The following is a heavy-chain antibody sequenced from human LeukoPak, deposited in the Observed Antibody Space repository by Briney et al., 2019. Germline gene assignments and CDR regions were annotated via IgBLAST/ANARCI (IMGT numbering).Heavy chain of an antibody. CDR2: ICYSGST. CDR1: GGSISSYY. Sequence: PSETLSLTCTVSGGSISSYYWSWIRQPPGKGLEWIGYICYSGSTNYNPSLKSRVTISVDTSKNQFSLKLSSVTAADTAVYYCARVALDTAMPENWFDPWGQGTLSPSPQ. V-gene: IGHV4-59*01. CDR3: ARVALDTAMPENWFDP. D-gene: IGHD5-18*01. J-gene: IGHJ5*02.